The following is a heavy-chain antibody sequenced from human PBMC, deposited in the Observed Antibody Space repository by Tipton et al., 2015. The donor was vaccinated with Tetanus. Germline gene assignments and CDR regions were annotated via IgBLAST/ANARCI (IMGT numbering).Heavy chain of an antibody. V-gene: IGHV1-18*01. Sequence: QVQLVQSGPEVKKSGASVKVSCKSSGYTFTRYGITWVRQAPGQGLEWMGWISGYNGNTKYAQKFQGRVSMTTDTSTDTAYMELRGLRSDDTAVYYCARVILWDCNGENCSSGWFDPWGQGTLVTVSS. CDR2: ISGYNGNT. CDR1: GYTFTRYG. J-gene: IGHJ5*02. D-gene: IGHD2-15*01. CDR3: ARVILWDCNGENCSSGWFDP.